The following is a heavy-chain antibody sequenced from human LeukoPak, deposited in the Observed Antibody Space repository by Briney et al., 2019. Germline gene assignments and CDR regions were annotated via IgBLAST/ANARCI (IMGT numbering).Heavy chain of an antibody. D-gene: IGHD1-26*01. CDR3: AKEGGGSYYYYMDV. V-gene: IGHV3-30*02. CDR1: GFTFSSYG. Sequence: GGSLRLSCAASGFTFSSYGMHWVRQAPGKGLEWVAFIRYDGSNEYYADSVKGRFTISRDNSKNTLYLQMDSLRAEDTAVYYCAKEGGGSYYYYMDVWGKGTTVTVSS. J-gene: IGHJ6*03. CDR2: IRYDGSNE.